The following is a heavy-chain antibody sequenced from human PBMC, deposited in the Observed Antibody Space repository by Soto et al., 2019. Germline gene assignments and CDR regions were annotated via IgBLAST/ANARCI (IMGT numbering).Heavy chain of an antibody. Sequence: QVQLQESGPGLVKPSGTLSLTCAVSGGSITSTNWWSWVRQPPGKGLEWIGKIYHSGTTNYNPSRKSTVTISVDKSKNQYSLKVISVTAADTAVYYCAKDRGIGAAGSWGQGALVTVSS. D-gene: IGHD6-13*01. J-gene: IGHJ5*02. CDR2: IYHSGTT. V-gene: IGHV4-4*02. CDR1: GGSITSTNW. CDR3: AKDRGIGAAGS.